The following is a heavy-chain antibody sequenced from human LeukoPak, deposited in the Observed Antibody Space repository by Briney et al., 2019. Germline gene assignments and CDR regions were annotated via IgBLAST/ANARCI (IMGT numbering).Heavy chain of an antibody. CDR3: ARSIGGQTYYSYGMDV. CDR2: IYPGDSDT. CDR1: GYSFTSYW. J-gene: IGHJ6*02. V-gene: IGHV5-51*01. Sequence: GESLKISCKGSGYSFTSYWIGWVRQMPGKGLEWMGIIYPGDSDTRYSPSFQGQVTISADKSISTASLQWSSLKASDTAMYYCARSIGGQTYYSYGMDVWGQGTTVTVSS. D-gene: IGHD3-10*01.